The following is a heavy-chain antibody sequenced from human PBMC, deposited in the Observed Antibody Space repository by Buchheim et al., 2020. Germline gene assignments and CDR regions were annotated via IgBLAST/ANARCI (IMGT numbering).Heavy chain of an antibody. Sequence: QLQLQESGPGLVKPSETLSLTCTVSGGSISSSSYYWGWIRQPPGKGLEWIGSIYYSGSTYYNPSLKSRVTISVDTSKNQFSLKLSSVTAADTAVYYCARENYYDSSGHPPGDFDYWGQGTL. V-gene: IGHV4-39*07. CDR3: ARENYYDSSGHPPGDFDY. J-gene: IGHJ4*02. CDR1: GGSISSSSYY. D-gene: IGHD3-22*01. CDR2: IYYSGST.